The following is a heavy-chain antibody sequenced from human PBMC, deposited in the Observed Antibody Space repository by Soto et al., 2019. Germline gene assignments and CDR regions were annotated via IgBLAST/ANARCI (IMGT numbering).Heavy chain of an antibody. CDR2: ISSSSSYI. CDR3: ARDPPKGGYCSAGSCYAGFDP. Sequence: XVSLRLSCAASGFTFSSYRMNWVRQAPGKGLEWVSSISSSSSYIYYADSVKGRFTISRDNAKNSLYLQMNSLRAEDTAVYYCARDPPKGGYCSAGSCYAGFDPCGQGTLVTVSS. CDR1: GFTFSSYR. V-gene: IGHV3-21*01. J-gene: IGHJ5*02. D-gene: IGHD2-15*01.